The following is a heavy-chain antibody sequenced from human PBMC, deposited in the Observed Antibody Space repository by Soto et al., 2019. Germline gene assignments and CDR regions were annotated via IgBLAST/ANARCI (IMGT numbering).Heavy chain of an antibody. D-gene: IGHD6-19*01. J-gene: IGHJ3*02. CDR3: ARDRGSSGWSDAFDI. CDR2: ISYDGSNN. V-gene: IGHV3-30-3*01. CDR1: KFTFSSYT. Sequence: LRLSCAASKFTFSSYTMHWLRQAPGKGLEWVAVISYDGSNNYYTDSVKGRFTISRDNSKNTLHLQMNSLRPEDTAVYYCARDRGSSGWSDAFDIWGQGTMVTVSS.